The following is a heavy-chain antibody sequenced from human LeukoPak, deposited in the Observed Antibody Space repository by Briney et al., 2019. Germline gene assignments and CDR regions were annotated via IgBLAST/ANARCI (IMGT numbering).Heavy chain of an antibody. CDR2: INHSGST. V-gene: IGHV4-34*01. Sequence: PSETLSLTCTVYGGSFSDYYWSWIRQPPGKGLEWIGEINHSGSTNYSPSLKSRVTISVDTSNNQFSLKLSSVTAADTAVYYCARGGRSYYDSSGYYYPWGQGILVTVSS. J-gene: IGHJ4*02. D-gene: IGHD3-22*01. CDR3: ARGGRSYYDSSGYYYP. CDR1: GGSFSDYY.